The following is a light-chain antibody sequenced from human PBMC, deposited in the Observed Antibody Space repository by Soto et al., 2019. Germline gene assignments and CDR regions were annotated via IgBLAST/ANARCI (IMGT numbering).Light chain of an antibody. Sequence: QSALTQPPSASVSPGQSVTISCAGTSSDVGAYEYVSWYQQFPGKAPTLLIYAVTRRPSGIPDRFSGSKSGNTASLTVSGLQAEDEATYYCSSYAGGIKWVFGGGTQLTVL. CDR1: SSDVGAYEY. J-gene: IGLJ3*02. CDR2: AVT. CDR3: SSYAGGIKWV. V-gene: IGLV2-8*01.